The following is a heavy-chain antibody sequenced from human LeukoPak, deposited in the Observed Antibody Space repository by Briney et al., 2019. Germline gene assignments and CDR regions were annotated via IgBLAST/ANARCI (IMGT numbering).Heavy chain of an antibody. CDR1: GYSISSGYY. CDR2: IYHSGST. Sequence: KSSETLSLTCTVSGYSISSGYYWGWIRQPPGKGLEWIGSIYHSGSTYYNPSLKSRVTISVDTSKNQFSLKLSSVTAADTAVYYCARDPLPLLWFGEFGGRWFDPWGQGTLVTVSS. CDR3: ARDPLPLLWFGEFGGRWFDP. D-gene: IGHD3-10*01. V-gene: IGHV4-38-2*02. J-gene: IGHJ5*02.